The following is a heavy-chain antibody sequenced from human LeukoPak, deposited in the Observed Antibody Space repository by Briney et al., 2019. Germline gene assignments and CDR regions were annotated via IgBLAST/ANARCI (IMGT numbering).Heavy chain of an antibody. V-gene: IGHV3-30*02. J-gene: IGHJ6*02. D-gene: IGHD3-9*01. CDR3: AKDQGRYFDNTKLTSEYYYYYGMDV. Sequence: PGGSLRLSCAASGFTFSRYGMHWVRQAPGKGLEWVAFIRYDGGNKYYADSVKGRFTISRDNSKNTLYLQMNSLRAEDTAVYYCAKDQGRYFDNTKLTSEYYYYYGMDVWGQGTTVTVSS. CDR1: GFTFSRYG. CDR2: IRYDGGNK.